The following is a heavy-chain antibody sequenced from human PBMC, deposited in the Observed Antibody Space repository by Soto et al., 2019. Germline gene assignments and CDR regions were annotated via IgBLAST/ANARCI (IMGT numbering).Heavy chain of an antibody. CDR1: GYTFTSYD. J-gene: IGHJ5*02. Sequence: GASVKVSCKASGYTFTSYDINWVRQATGQGLEWMGWMNPNSGNTGYAQKFQGRVTMTRNTSRSTAYMELSSLRSEDTAVYYCARTGYSSGWPYCNNWFDPWGQGTLVTVSS. D-gene: IGHD6-19*01. CDR2: MNPNSGNT. CDR3: ARTGYSSGWPYCNNWFDP. V-gene: IGHV1-8*01.